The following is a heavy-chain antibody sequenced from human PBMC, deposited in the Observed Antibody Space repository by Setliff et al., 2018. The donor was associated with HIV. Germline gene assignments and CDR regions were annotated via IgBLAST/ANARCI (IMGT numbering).Heavy chain of an antibody. CDR3: ARERAGYCSGGSCYTNWFDP. V-gene: IGHV3-21*01. J-gene: IGHJ5*02. D-gene: IGHD2-15*01. CDR2: ISSSSSYI. CDR1: GFTFSSYS. Sequence: GGSLRLSCAASGFTFSSYSMNWVRQAPGNGLEWVSSISSSSSYIYYADSVKGRFTISRDNAKNSLYLQMNSLRAEDTDVYYCARERAGYCSGGSCYTNWFDPWGQGTLVTVSS.